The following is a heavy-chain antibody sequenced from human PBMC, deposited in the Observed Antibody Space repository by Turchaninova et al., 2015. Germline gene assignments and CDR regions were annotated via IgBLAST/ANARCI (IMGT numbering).Heavy chain of an antibody. D-gene: IGHD2-8*02. J-gene: IGHJ5*02. CDR1: GGMFKQYV. V-gene: IGHV1-69*06. CDR2: VSPFFGTE. Sequence: VQSGADVKKPGSSVKVSCKASGGMFKQYVIAWVRQAPGQGLEWMGGVSPFFGTENYAQEFQDRVTIKADKSTNTAYMELRSLTSEDTAVSYCVGQYGSGGVCDPSWFDPWGQGTLITVSS. CDR3: VGQYGSGGVCDPSWFDP.